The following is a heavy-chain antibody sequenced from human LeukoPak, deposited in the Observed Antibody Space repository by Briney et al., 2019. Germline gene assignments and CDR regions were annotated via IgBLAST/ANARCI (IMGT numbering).Heavy chain of an antibody. J-gene: IGHJ4*02. Sequence: GGSLRLSCAASGFTFSNYDMSWVRQAPGKGLEWVSISGSGDSTYYADSVKGRFTISRDNSKNTLYLQMSSLRADDTAVYYCAKTEWDRYYFDSWGQGTLVTVSS. V-gene: IGHV3-23*01. CDR2: ISGSGDST. CDR1: GFTFSNYD. CDR3: AKTEWDRYYFDS. D-gene: IGHD1-26*01.